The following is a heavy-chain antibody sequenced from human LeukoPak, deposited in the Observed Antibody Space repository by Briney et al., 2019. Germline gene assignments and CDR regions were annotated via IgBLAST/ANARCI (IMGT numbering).Heavy chain of an antibody. V-gene: IGHV5-51*01. CDR3: ARLINWGLSGYHYYYYGMDV. Sequence: GESLKISCKGSGYSFTSYWIGWVRQMPGKGLEWMGIIYPGDSDTRYSPSFQGQVTISADKSISTAYLQWSSLKASDTAMYYCARLINWGLSGYHYYYYGMDVWGQGTTVTVSS. J-gene: IGHJ6*02. D-gene: IGHD7-27*01. CDR2: IYPGDSDT. CDR1: GYSFTSYW.